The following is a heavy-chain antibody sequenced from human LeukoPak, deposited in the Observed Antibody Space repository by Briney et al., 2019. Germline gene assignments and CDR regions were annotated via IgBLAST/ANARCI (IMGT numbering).Heavy chain of an antibody. D-gene: IGHD6-13*01. CDR1: GGSLSSYY. CDR2: IYSSGST. CDR3: AGRSWCVDY. J-gene: IGHJ4*02. Sequence: SETLSLTCTVSGGSLSSYYWSWIRQPPGKGLEWIGYIYSSGSTDYNPSLKSRVTISEDTSKNQFSLKLTSVTAADTAVYYCAGRSWCVDYWGQGTLVTVSS. V-gene: IGHV4-59*08.